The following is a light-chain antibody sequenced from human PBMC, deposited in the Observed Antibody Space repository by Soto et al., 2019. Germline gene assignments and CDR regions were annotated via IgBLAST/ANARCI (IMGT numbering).Light chain of an antibody. CDR1: QTVSNNY. V-gene: IGKV3-20*01. CDR2: GSS. J-gene: IGKJ2*01. CDR3: QQYGSSPPST. Sequence: EVVLTQSPGTLSLSPGERATLSCRASQTVSNNYLAWYQHKPGQSPKLLIFGSSDRATGIPDRFSGSGSGTDVTLTISRLEPEDFAVYYCQQYGSSPPSTFGQGTKLEIK.